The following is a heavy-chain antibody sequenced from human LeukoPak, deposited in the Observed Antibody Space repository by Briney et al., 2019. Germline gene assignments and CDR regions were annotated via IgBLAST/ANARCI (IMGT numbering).Heavy chain of an antibody. Sequence: PWGSLRLSCAASGYTFTSYAMNWVRQAPGQGLEWMGWINTNTGNPTYAQGFTGRFVFSLDTSVSTAYLQISSLKAEDTAVYYCATPGAQIAAAGIPVYWGQGTLVTVSS. CDR2: INTNTGNP. CDR3: ATPGAQIAAAGIPVY. CDR1: GYTFTSYA. V-gene: IGHV7-4-1*02. J-gene: IGHJ4*02. D-gene: IGHD6-13*01.